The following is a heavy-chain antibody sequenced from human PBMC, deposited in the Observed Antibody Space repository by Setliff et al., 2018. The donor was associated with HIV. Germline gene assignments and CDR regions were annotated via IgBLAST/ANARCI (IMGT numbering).Heavy chain of an antibody. CDR1: GYSISSGYY. D-gene: IGHD6-13*01. V-gene: IGHV4-38-2*02. CDR2: VYHRGNT. J-gene: IGHJ4*02. Sequence: PSETLSLTCTVSGYSISSGYYWGWIRQPPGKGLEWIGTVYHRGNTYDSPSLKSRVTISVDTSKNQFSLKLRSVTAADTALYYCARAYSSSWIFDYWGQGTLVTVSS. CDR3: ARAYSSSWIFDY.